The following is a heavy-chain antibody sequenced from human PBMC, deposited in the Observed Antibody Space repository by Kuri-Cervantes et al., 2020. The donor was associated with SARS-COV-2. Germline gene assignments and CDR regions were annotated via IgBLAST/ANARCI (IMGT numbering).Heavy chain of an antibody. CDR3: ARDHGDWNFDY. CDR1: GYTFTSYY. D-gene: IGHD4-17*01. Sequence: ASVKVSCKASGYTFTSYYMHWVRQAPGQGLEWMGIINPSGGSTSYAQKFQGRVTLTRDTSTSTVYMQLSSLRSEDTAVYYCARDHGDWNFDYWGQGTLVTVSS. CDR2: INPSGGST. V-gene: IGHV1-46*01. J-gene: IGHJ4*02.